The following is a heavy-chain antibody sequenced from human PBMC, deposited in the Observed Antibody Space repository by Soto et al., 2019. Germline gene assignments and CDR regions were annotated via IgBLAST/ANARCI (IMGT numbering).Heavy chain of an antibody. CDR2: GYYSGST. CDR3: ARRATYSSSSFDY. V-gene: IGHV4-39*01. CDR1: GDAISSSGYY. J-gene: IGHJ4*02. D-gene: IGHD6-6*01. Sequence: SEAVSLTCAVSGDAISSSGYYWGWIRQPPGKGLEWLGSGYYSGSTYYNPSRKSRATQAVDTSKNEFSLKLSSVTAAATAMYYCARRATYSSSSFDYWGQGTLVTVSS.